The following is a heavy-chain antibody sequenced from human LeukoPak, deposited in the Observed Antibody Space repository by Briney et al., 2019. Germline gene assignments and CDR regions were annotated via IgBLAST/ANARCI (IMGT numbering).Heavy chain of an antibody. CDR3: ARDLRWFGELLLPTNGAFDI. D-gene: IGHD3-10*01. CDR2: ISAYNGNT. J-gene: IGHJ3*02. V-gene: IGHV1-18*01. CDR1: GYTFTSYG. Sequence: GASVKVSCKASGYTFTSYGISWVRQAPGQGLEWMGWISAYNGNTNYAQKLQGRVTMTTDTSTSTAYMELRSLRSDDTAVYYCARDLRWFGELLLPTNGAFDIWGQGTMVTVSS.